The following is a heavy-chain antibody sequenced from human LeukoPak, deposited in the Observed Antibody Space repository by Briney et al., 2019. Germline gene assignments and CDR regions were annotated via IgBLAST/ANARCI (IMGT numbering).Heavy chain of an antibody. CDR1: GGSFSGYY. V-gene: IGHV4-34*01. J-gene: IGHJ3*02. Sequence: SETLSLTCAVYGGSFSGYYWSWIRQPPGKGLEWIGEINHSGSTNYNPSLKSRVTISVDTSKNQFSLKLSSVTAADTAVYYCAREVPLDAFDIWGQGTMVTVSS. CDR2: INHSGST. D-gene: IGHD3-10*01. CDR3: AREVPLDAFDI.